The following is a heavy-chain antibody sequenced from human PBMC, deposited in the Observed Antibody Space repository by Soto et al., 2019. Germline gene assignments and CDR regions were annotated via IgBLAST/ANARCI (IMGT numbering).Heavy chain of an antibody. D-gene: IGHD6-13*01. Sequence: ASVKVPCKASGYDFTAYDINWVRQASGQGLEWMGWMNPINGATGSARRFQGRVSMTRNTATGTAYMELTSLRLDDTAVYYCGRGPSPRAPAGGTPYYYAMDVWGQGTTVTVSS. J-gene: IGHJ6*02. CDR1: GYDFTAYD. CDR2: MNPINGAT. CDR3: GRGPSPRAPAGGTPYYYAMDV. V-gene: IGHV1-8*02.